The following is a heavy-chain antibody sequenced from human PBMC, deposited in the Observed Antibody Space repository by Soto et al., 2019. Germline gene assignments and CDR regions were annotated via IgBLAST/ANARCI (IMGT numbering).Heavy chain of an antibody. V-gene: IGHV3-23*01. D-gene: IGHD5-18*01. Sequence: EVQLLESGGGLVQPGGSLRLSCAASGFTFSNYAMTWVRQAPGKGLEWVSTLSGSGGDTYYGDSVKGRITISRDNSKNTLYLQMNSLRAEDTAVYFCAKDERGRGYSYGYWVHWGQGTLVTVSS. CDR3: AKDERGRGYSYGYWVH. J-gene: IGHJ4*02. CDR1: GFTFSNYA. CDR2: LSGSGGDT.